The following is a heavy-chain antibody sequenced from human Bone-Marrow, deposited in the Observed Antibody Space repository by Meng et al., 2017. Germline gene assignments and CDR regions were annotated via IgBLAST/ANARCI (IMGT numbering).Heavy chain of an antibody. CDR3: ASGGRHYRYYGMDV. Sequence: ASVKVSCKASGYTFTSYAMHWVRQAPGQRLEWMGWINAGNGNTKYSQKFQGRVTITRDTSTSTAYMELSSLRSEDTAVYYCASGGRHYRYYGMDVWGQGTTVTVSS. V-gene: IGHV1-3*01. CDR2: INAGNGNT. J-gene: IGHJ6*02. CDR1: GYTFTSYA. D-gene: IGHD1-14*01.